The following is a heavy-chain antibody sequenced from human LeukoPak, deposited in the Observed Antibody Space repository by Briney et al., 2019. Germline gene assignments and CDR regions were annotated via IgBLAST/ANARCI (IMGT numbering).Heavy chain of an antibody. J-gene: IGHJ4*02. CDR2: IASGTT. CDR1: GDAISTYY. V-gene: IGHV4-4*08. Sequence: SETLSLTCTVSGDAISTYYWNWIRQTPGKGLEWVGHIASGTTDYNPSLKSRAIISVDTSKNQISLRLTSVTAADTAVYYCARDKAHSYGYYFDPWGPGAQVLVSS. D-gene: IGHD3-10*01. CDR3: ARDKAHSYGYYFDP.